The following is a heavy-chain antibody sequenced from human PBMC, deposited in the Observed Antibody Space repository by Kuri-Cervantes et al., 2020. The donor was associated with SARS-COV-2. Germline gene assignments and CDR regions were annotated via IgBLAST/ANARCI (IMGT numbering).Heavy chain of an antibody. CDR2: IKQDGSEK. D-gene: IGHD7-27*01. V-gene: IGHV3-7*01. CDR1: GFTFSAYT. CDR3: ARVAGDPYYFDY. Sequence: GGSLRLSCVASGFTFSAYTLSWVRQAPGKGLEWVANIKQDGSEKYYVDSVKGRFTISRDNAKNSLYLQMNSLRAEDTAVYYCARVAGDPYYFDYWGQGTLVTVSS. J-gene: IGHJ4*02.